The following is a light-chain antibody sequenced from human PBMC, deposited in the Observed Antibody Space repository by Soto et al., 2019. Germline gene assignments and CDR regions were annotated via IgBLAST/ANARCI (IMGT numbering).Light chain of an antibody. CDR2: GAS. J-gene: IGKJ3*01. CDR1: QSVNSN. CDR3: QQYNNWPFT. Sequence: TQSRATPSLSPGERATLSCRDSQSVNSNLAWYQQKPGQAPRLLIYGASTRATGIPASFIGNGSGTEFTLTASSLKPEDFAVYYCQQYNNWPFTFGPGTKVDIK. V-gene: IGKV3-15*01.